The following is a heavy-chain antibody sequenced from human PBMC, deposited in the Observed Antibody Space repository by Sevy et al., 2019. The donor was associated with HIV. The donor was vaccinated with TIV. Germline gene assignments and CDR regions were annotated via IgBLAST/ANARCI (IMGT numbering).Heavy chain of an antibody. Sequence: GGSLRLSCAASGFAFDDYAMHWVRQVPGKGLEWVSGISWNSATIGYADSVKGRFTISRDNAKNSLFLQMNSLRAEETALYFCAKDLGWIETFDYYSYYVMDVWGQGTTVTVSS. CDR1: GFAFDDYA. J-gene: IGHJ6*02. CDR3: AKDLGWIETFDYYSYYVMDV. D-gene: IGHD6-19*01. CDR2: ISWNSATI. V-gene: IGHV3-9*01.